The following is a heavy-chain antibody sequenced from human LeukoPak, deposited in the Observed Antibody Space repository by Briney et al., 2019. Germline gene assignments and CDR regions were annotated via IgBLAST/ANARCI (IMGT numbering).Heavy chain of an antibody. CDR1: GGSISSYY. Sequence: SETLSLTCTVSGGSISSYYWSWIRQPPGKGLEWIGYIYYSGSTNYNPSLKSRVTISVDRSKNQFSLKLSSVTAADTAVYYCARESPRSHFDYWGQGTLVTVSS. V-gene: IGHV4-59*12. CDR2: IYYSGST. J-gene: IGHJ4*02. CDR3: ARESPRSHFDY.